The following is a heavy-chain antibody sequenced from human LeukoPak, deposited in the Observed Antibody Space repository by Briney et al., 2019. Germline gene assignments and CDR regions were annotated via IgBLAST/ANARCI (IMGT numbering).Heavy chain of an antibody. V-gene: IGHV3-53*01. CDR3: AILTGHYFDY. CDR2: IYSGGST. J-gene: IGHJ4*02. D-gene: IGHD1-14*01. Sequence: GGSLTLACVASGFNFSAYAMSWVRQAPGKGLEWVSVIYSGGSTYYADSVKGRFTIPRDNSKNTLYLQMNSLRAEDTAVYYCAILTGHYFDYWGQGTLVTVSS. CDR1: GFNFSAYA.